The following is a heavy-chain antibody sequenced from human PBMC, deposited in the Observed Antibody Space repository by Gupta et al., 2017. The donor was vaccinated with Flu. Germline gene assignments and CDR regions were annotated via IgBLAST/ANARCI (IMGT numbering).Heavy chain of an antibody. Sequence: WVGQAPGKGPEWVAFFRSVYNDGTREYAASVDGRFTISRDDSKSIGYLQMDSLRTEDTATYYGVGGGVVVPVTSQYFLHNWGQGIVVTVSS. V-gene: IGHV3-49*02. CDR3: VGGGVVVPVTSQYFLHN. J-gene: IGHJ4*02. D-gene: IGHD3-9*01. CDR2: FRSVYNDGTR.